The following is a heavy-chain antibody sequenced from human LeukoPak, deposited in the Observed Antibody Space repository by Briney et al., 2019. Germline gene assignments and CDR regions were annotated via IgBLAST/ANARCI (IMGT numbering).Heavy chain of an antibody. CDR1: GGSFSGYY. D-gene: IGHD3-22*01. Sequence: SETLSLTCAVYGGSFSGYYWSWIRQPPGKGLEWIGEINHSGSTNYNPSLKSRVTISVDTSKNQFSLKLGSVTAADTAVYYCARGLPHSGYDSSGYYPRYFDYWGQGTLVTVSS. CDR2: INHSGST. V-gene: IGHV4-34*01. J-gene: IGHJ4*02. CDR3: ARGLPHSGYDSSGYYPRYFDY.